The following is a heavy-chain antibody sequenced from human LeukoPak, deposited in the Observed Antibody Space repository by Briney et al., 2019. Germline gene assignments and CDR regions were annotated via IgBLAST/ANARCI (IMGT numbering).Heavy chain of an antibody. J-gene: IGHJ5*02. CDR1: GGSISSYY. Sequence: SETLSLTCTVPGGSISSYYWSWIRQPPGKGLEWIGYIYYSGSTNYNPSLKSRVTISVDTSKNQFSLKLSSVTAADTAVYHCARGLRSAPNWFDPWGQGTLVTVSS. D-gene: IGHD4-17*01. V-gene: IGHV4-59*01. CDR2: IYYSGST. CDR3: ARGLRSAPNWFDP.